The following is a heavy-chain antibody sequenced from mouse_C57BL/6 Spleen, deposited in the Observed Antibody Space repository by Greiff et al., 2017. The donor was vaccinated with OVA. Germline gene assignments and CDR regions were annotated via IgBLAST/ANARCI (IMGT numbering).Heavy chain of an antibody. CDR3: ASGYGSSYRAWFAY. CDR2: ISYDGSN. Sequence: EVQLQESGPGLVKPSQSLSLTCSVTGYSITSGYYWNWIRQFPGNKLEWMGYISYDGSNNYNPSLKNRISITRDTSKNQFFLKLNSVTTEDTATYYCASGYGSSYRAWFAYWGQGTLVTVSA. V-gene: IGHV3-6*01. J-gene: IGHJ3*01. D-gene: IGHD1-1*01. CDR1: GYSITSGYY.